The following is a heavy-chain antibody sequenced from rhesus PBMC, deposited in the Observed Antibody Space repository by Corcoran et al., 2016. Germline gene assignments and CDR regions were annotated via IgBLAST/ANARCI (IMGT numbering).Heavy chain of an antibody. CDR2: IIPLVGIT. V-gene: IGHV1-198*02. J-gene: IGHJ4*01. D-gene: IGHD3-9*01. CDR1: GFTFGSYA. Sequence: QVQLVQSGAEVKKPGASVKVSCKASGFTFGSYAINWVRQAPGQGLEWVGVIIPLVGITNYAEKFQGRVMIPADTATSTAYRELSSLRSEDTAVYYCARGEDDYGYYYSDWGQGVLVTVSS. CDR3: ARGEDDYGYYYSD.